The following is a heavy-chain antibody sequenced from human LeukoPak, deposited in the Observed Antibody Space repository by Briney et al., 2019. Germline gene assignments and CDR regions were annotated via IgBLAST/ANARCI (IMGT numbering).Heavy chain of an antibody. CDR1: GYTFTSYD. CDR2: MNPNSGNT. CDR3: ARVTTKQQWLVRYHYYYMDV. D-gene: IGHD6-19*01. Sequence: EASVKVSCKASGYTFTSYDINWVRQATGQGLEWMGWMNPNSGNTGYAQKFQGRVTITRNTSISTAYMELSSLRSEDTAVYYCARVTTKQQWLVRYHYYYMDVWGKGTTVTVSS. V-gene: IGHV1-8*03. J-gene: IGHJ6*03.